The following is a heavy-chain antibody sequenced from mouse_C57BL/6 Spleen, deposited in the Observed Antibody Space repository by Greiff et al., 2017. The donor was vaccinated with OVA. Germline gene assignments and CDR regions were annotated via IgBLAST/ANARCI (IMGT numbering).Heavy chain of an antibody. J-gene: IGHJ2*01. CDR3: ARPTTVYFDY. CDR2: IYPGDGDT. D-gene: IGHD1-1*01. Sequence: QVQLQQSGPELVKPGASVKISCKASGYAFSSSRMNWVKQRPGKGLEWIGRIYPGDGDTNYNGKFKGKATLTADKSSSTAYMQLSSLTSEDSAVYFCARPTTVYFDYWGQGTTLTVSS. V-gene: IGHV1-82*01. CDR1: GYAFSSSR.